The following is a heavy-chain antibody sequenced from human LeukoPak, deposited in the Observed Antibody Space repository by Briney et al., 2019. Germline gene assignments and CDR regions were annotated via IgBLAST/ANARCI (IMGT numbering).Heavy chain of an antibody. D-gene: IGHD6-13*01. CDR2: IYTTGST. Sequence: PSQTLSLTCTVSGGSISSTSYYWSWIRQPAGKGLEWIGHIYTTGSTNYNPSLKSRVTISVDTSKNQFSLKLSSVTAADTAVYYCARSIAAAGTRGGWFDPWGQGTLVTVSS. V-gene: IGHV4-61*09. J-gene: IGHJ5*02. CDR3: ARSIAAAGTRGGWFDP. CDR1: GGSISSTSYY.